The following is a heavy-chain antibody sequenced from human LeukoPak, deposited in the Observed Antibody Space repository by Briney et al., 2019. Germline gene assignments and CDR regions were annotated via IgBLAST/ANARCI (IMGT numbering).Heavy chain of an antibody. D-gene: IGHD3-22*01. Sequence: GGSLRLSCAASGFTFSSYGMHWVRQAPGKGLEWVAVIWYDGSNKYYADSVKGRFTISRGNSKNTLYLQMNSLRAEDTAVYYCAREMNYYDSSGYHDAFDIWGQGTMVTVSS. CDR3: AREMNYYDSSGYHDAFDI. CDR1: GFTFSSYG. CDR2: IWYDGSNK. V-gene: IGHV3-33*01. J-gene: IGHJ3*02.